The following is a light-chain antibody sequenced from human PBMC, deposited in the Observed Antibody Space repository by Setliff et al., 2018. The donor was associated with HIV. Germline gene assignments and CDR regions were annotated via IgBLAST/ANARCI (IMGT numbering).Light chain of an antibody. V-gene: IGLV1-40*01. Sequence: QSALTQPPSVSGAPGQRVTISCAGTTSNIGAGFDVHWYQHLPGAAPKLLIHGNTNRPSGVPDRFSASKSGTSASLVITGLRAEDEGDYYCQSHETFGGGTKVTVL. CDR2: GNT. J-gene: IGLJ2*01. CDR1: TSNIGAGFD. CDR3: QSHET.